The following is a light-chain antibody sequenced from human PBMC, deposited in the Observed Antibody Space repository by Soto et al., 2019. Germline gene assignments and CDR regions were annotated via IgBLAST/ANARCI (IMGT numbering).Light chain of an antibody. CDR3: QQYGSSPHT. CDR2: GAS. CDR1: QSVSSSY. Sequence: EIVLTQYPGTLSLSPGERATLSCRASQSVSSSYLAWYQQKPGQARRLLIYGASSRATGIPDRFSGSGSGTDFTLTSSRLEPEDSAVYCCQQYGSSPHTFGGGTKVEIK. V-gene: IGKV3-20*01. J-gene: IGKJ4*01.